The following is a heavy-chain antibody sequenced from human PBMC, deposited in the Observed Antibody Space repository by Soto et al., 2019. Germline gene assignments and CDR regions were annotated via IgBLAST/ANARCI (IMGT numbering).Heavy chain of an antibody. CDR1: GYSFTSYW. CDR3: ARLPHSSGYSHGLDY. CDR2: IYPGDSDT. J-gene: IGHJ4*02. Sequence: GESLKISCKGSGYSFTSYWIGWVRQMPGKGLEWMGIIYPGDSDTRYSPSFQGQVTISADKSISTAYLQWSSLKASDTAMYYCARLPHSSGYSHGLDYWGQGTLVTVSS. V-gene: IGHV5-51*01. D-gene: IGHD3-22*01.